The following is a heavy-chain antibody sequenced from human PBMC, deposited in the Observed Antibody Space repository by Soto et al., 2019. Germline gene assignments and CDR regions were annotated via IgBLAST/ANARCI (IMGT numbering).Heavy chain of an antibody. J-gene: IGHJ4*02. CDR3: ARDRAIADLYYFDY. CDR1: GGTFSSYA. CDR2: IIPIFGTA. V-gene: IGHV1-69*13. D-gene: IGHD6-13*01. Sequence: VASVKVSCKASGGTFSSYAISWVRQAPGQGLEWMGGIIPIFGTANYAQKFQGRVTITADESTSTAYMELSSLRSEDTAVYYCARDRAIADLYYFDYWGQGTLVTVSS.